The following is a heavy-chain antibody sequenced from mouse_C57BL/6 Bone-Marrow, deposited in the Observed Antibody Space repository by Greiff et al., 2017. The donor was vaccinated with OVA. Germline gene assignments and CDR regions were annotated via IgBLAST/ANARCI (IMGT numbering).Heavy chain of an antibody. J-gene: IGHJ1*03. CDR1: GYAFSSSW. Sequence: VQLQQSGPELVKPGASVKISCKASGYAFSSSWMNWVKQRPGKGLEWIGRIYPGGGDTYYNGKFKGKATLTADKSSSTDYMQLSRLTSEDSAVYFCAEGENYDSSSYVGWYVDVWGTGTTVTVSS. D-gene: IGHD1-1*01. CDR2: IYPGGGDT. V-gene: IGHV1-82*01. CDR3: AEGENYDSSSYVGWYVDV.